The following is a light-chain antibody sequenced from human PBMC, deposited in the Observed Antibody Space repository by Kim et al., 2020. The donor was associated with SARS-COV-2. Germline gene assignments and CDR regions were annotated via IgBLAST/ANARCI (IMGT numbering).Light chain of an antibody. V-gene: IGLV10-54*01. CDR2: RNN. CDR1: SSNVGNEG. CDR3: TAWDSSLSAWV. J-gene: IGLJ3*02. Sequence: QTATLPCTGSSSNVGNEGAAWLQQHQGHPPKLLSYRNNNRPSGISERLSASRSGNTASLTISGLQPEDEADYYCTAWDSSLSAWVFGGGTKVTVL.